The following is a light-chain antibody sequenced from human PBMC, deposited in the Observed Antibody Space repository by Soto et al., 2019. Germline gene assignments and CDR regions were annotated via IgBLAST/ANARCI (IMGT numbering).Light chain of an antibody. J-gene: IGLJ2*01. CDR2: DDN. V-gene: IGLV1-40*01. CDR3: ESYDSGLSNLVG. CDR1: SANTGADYD. Sequence: QSVLTQPPSASAAPGQRVTISCTGSSANTGADYDVHWYQHLTGPAPKLLIYDDNIRPSGVPDLSSWFKSVTSALMAITGLQAEYEGDYYWESYDSGLSNLVGFGGGTKLTVL.